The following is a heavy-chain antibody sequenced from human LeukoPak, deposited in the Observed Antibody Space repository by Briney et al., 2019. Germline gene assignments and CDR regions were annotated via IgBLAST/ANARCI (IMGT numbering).Heavy chain of an antibody. V-gene: IGHV3-30-3*01. Sequence: PGGSLRLSCAASGFTFSSYAMHWVRQAPGKGLEWVAVISYDGSNKYYADSVKGRFTISRGNSKNTLYLQMNSLRAEDTAVYYCARRLALDYWGQGTLVTVSS. CDR2: ISYDGSNK. D-gene: IGHD6-25*01. CDR1: GFTFSSYA. CDR3: ARRLALDY. J-gene: IGHJ4*02.